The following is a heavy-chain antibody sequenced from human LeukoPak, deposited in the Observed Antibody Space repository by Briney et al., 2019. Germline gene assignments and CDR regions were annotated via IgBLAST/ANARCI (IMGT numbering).Heavy chain of an antibody. J-gene: IGHJ4*02. CDR2: ISSSSSYI. CDR1: GFTFSSYS. CDR3: TTDAMYSSSWLRQSFDY. V-gene: IGHV3-21*03. Sequence: GGSLRLSCAASGFTFSSYSMNWVRQAPGKGLEWVSSISSSSSYIYYADSVKGRFTISRDNAKNSLYLQMNSLKTEDTAVYYCTTDAMYSSSWLRQSFDYWGQGTLVTVSS. D-gene: IGHD6-13*01.